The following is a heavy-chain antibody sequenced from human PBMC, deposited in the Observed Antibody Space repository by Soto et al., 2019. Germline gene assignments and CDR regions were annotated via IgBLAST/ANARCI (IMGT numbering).Heavy chain of an antibody. CDR3: AKDPRRISMVRGDLDY. CDR1: GFTFSSYA. D-gene: IGHD3-10*01. J-gene: IGHJ4*02. Sequence: PGGSLRLSCAASGFTFSSYAMTWVRQAPGKGLEWVSVISGGGVSTYYADSVKGRFTISRDNSKNTLYLQMNSLRAEDTAVYFCAKDPRRISMVRGDLDYWGQGTLVTVSS. CDR2: ISGGGVST. V-gene: IGHV3-23*01.